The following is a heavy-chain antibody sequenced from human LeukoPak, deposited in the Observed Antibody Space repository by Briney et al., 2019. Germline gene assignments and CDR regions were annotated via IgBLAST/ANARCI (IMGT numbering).Heavy chain of an antibody. D-gene: IGHD3-10*01. CDR2: ISSSGSTI. V-gene: IGHV3-48*03. CDR3: TRTMLRGGNYFDY. CDR1: GFTFSTYE. Sequence: SGGSLRLSCAPSGFTFSTYEMNWVRQAPGKGLEWVSYISSSGSTIYYADSVKGRFTISRDNAKNSLDLQMNSLRAEDTAVYYCTRTMLRGGNYFDYWGQGTLVTVSS. J-gene: IGHJ4*02.